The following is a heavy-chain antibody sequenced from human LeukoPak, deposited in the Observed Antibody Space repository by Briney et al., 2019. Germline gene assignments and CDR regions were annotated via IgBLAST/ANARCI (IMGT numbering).Heavy chain of an antibody. D-gene: IGHD3-3*01. Sequence: GXLRLSCAXXXXXXXXXAMXXXRQAPXXXLEXXXAXSGSGGSTYYADSVKGRFTISRDDSKNTLYLQMNSLRAEDTAVYYCAKNRATYYDFWSGSQDVWGQGTTVTVSS. CDR2: XSGSGGST. CDR3: AKNRATYYDFWSGSQDV. CDR1: XXXXXXXA. J-gene: IGHJ6*02. V-gene: IGHV3-23*01.